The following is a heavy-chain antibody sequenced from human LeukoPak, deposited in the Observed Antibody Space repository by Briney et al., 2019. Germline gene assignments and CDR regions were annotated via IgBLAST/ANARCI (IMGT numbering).Heavy chain of an antibody. CDR1: GFTFSSYA. CDR2: ISGSDGST. V-gene: IGHV3-23*01. CDR3: AKDVRYCSGGSCYRWFDP. D-gene: IGHD2-15*01. Sequence: GGSLRLSCAASGFTFSSYAMSWVRQAPGKGLEWVSAISGSDGSTYYADSVKGRFTISRDNSKNTLYLQMNSLRAEDTAVYYCAKDVRYCSGGSCYRWFDPWGQGTLVTVSS. J-gene: IGHJ5*02.